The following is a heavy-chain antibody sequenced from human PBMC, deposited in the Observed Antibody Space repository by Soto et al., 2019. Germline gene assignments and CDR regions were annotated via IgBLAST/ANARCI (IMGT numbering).Heavy chain of an antibody. CDR2: IYPGDSDT. CDR3: ARLRGAYFDY. V-gene: IGHV5-51*01. CDR1: GYSFTSYW. Sequence: GESLKISCQGPGYSFTSYWLGWLRQMPGKGLERMGIIYPGDSDTRYSPSFQDQVTLSAATSISPPSLPWSSLQASDTAMYYWARLRGAYFDYWGQGTLVTVSS. J-gene: IGHJ4*02.